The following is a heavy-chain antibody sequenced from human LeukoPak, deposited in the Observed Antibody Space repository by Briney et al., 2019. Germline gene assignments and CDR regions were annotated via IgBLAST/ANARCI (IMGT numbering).Heavy chain of an antibody. CDR1: GYTFTSYY. D-gene: IGHD4-17*01. Sequence: ASVKVSCKASGYTFTSYYMHWVRQAPGQGLEWMGIISPSVGSTRYAQKFQGRVTMTRDTSTSTVYMELSSLRSEDTAVYYCARDRGGDYGRGRYYYYYYMDVWGKGTTVTVSS. CDR3: ARDRGGDYGRGRYYYYYYMDV. CDR2: ISPSVGST. J-gene: IGHJ6*03. V-gene: IGHV1-46*01.